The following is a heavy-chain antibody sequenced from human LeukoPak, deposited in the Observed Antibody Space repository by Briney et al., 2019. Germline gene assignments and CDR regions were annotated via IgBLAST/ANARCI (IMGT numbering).Heavy chain of an antibody. V-gene: IGHV1-69*13. CDR2: IIPIFGTA. CDR1: GGTFSSYA. J-gene: IGHJ5*02. CDR3: AREDSSGYDGWFDP. D-gene: IGHD3-22*01. Sequence: SVKVSXKASGGTFSSYAISWVRQAPGQGLEWMGGIIPIFGTANYAQKFQGRVTITADESTSTAYMELSSLRSEDTAVYYCAREDSSGYDGWFDPWGQGTLVTVSS.